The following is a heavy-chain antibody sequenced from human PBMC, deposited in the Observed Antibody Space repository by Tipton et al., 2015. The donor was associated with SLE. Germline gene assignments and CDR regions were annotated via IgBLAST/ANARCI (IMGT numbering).Heavy chain of an antibody. CDR1: GGSFSGYY. CDR2: INHSGST. Sequence: TLSLTCAVYGGSFSGYYWSWIRQPPGKGLEWIGEINHSGSTNYNPSLKSRVTIPVDTSKNQFSLKLSSVTAADTAVYYCARVPYSSGWTRWAFDIWGQGTMVTVSS. V-gene: IGHV4-34*01. CDR3: ARVPYSSGWTRWAFDI. D-gene: IGHD6-19*01. J-gene: IGHJ3*02.